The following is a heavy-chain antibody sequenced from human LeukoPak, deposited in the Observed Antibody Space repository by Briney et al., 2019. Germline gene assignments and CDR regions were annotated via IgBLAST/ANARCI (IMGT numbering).Heavy chain of an antibody. CDR3: ARGSSHWEFDY. V-gene: IGHV3-53*04. Sequence: GGSLRLSCAASGFTVSSNYMSWVRQAPGKGLEWVSVIYSGGSTYYADSVKGRFTISRHDSKNTLYLQMNSLRAEDTAVYYCARGSSHWEFDYWGQGTLVTVSS. J-gene: IGHJ4*02. D-gene: IGHD2-2*01. CDR2: IYSGGST. CDR1: GFTVSSNY.